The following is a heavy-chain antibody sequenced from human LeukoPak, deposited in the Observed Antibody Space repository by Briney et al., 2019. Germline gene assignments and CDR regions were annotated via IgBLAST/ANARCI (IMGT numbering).Heavy chain of an antibody. Sequence: GGSLRLSCAASGFTFSSYAMSWVRQAPGKGLEWVSAISGSGGSTYYADSVKGRFTISRDNSKNTLYLQMNSLRAEDTAVYYCAKSVRTDTAMVSYYYYGMDVWGQGTTVTVSS. D-gene: IGHD5-18*01. CDR3: AKSVRTDTAMVSYYYYGMDV. J-gene: IGHJ6*02. CDR1: GFTFSSYA. V-gene: IGHV3-23*01. CDR2: ISGSGGST.